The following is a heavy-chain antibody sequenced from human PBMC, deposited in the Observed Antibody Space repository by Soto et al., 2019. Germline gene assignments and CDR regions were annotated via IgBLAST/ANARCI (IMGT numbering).Heavy chain of an antibody. J-gene: IGHJ5*01. CDR2: LKDRSQNYAT. Sequence: VQLVESGGDLVQPGGSARLSCAASGFSVSGWYMDWVRQAPGKGLEWVARLKDRSQNYATEYAASVKGRFTVSRHPSQNSIFLQMNSLKIEDTVVYYCAREGDARWLDSWGQGTLVTVS. V-gene: IGHV3-72*01. D-gene: IGHD1-26*01. CDR1: GFSVSGWY. CDR3: AREGDARWLDS.